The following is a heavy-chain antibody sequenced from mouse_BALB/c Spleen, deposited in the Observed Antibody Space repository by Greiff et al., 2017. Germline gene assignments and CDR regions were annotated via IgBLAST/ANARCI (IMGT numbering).Heavy chain of an antibody. D-gene: IGHD1-1*01. J-gene: IGHJ4*01. CDR2: IRNKANGYTT. V-gene: IGHV7-3*02. CDR1: GFTFTDYY. Sequence: EVQLVESGGGLVQPGGSLRLSCATSGFTFTDYYMSWVRQPPGKALEWLGFIRNKANGYTTEYSASVKGRFTISRDNSQSILYLQMNTLRAEDSATYYCARDPLITYYAMDYWGQGTSVTVSS. CDR3: ARDPLITYYAMDY.